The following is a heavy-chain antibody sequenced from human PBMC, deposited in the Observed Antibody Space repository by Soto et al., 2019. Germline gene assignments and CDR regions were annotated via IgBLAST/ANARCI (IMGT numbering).Heavy chain of an antibody. J-gene: IGHJ6*02. CDR1: GFTFSSYG. D-gene: IGHD4-17*01. Sequence: QVQLVESGGGVVQPGRSLRLSCAASGFTFSSYGMHWVRQAPGKGLEWVAVIWYDGSNKYYADSVKGRFTISRDNSKNTLYLQMNSLRAEDTAVYYCARDDYGDYYYYGMDVWGQWTTVTVSS. V-gene: IGHV3-33*01. CDR3: ARDDYGDYYYYGMDV. CDR2: IWYDGSNK.